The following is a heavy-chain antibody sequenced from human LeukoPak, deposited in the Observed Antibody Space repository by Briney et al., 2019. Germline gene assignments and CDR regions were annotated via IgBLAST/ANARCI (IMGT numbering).Heavy chain of an antibody. CDR2: ISGSGGST. CDR1: GFTFSSYA. J-gene: IGHJ5*02. V-gene: IGHV3-23*01. CDR3: AKVIAPSGYSSGWS. Sequence: GGSLRLSCAASGFTFSSYAMSWVRQAPGKGLEWVSAISGSGGSTYYADSGKGRFTISRDNSKNTLYLQMNSLRAEDTAVYYCAKVIAPSGYSSGWSWGQGTLVTVSS. D-gene: IGHD6-19*01.